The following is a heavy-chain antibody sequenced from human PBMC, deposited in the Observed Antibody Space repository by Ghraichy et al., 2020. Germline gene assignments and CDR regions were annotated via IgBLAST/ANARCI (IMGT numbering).Heavy chain of an antibody. D-gene: IGHD6-19*01. CDR3: AKDHPGIAVAGTPDY. CDR2: ISGSGGST. CDR1: GFTFSSYA. Sequence: GESLNISCAASGFTFSSYAMSWVRQAPGKGLEWVSAISGSGGSTYYADSVKGRFTISRDNSKNTLYLQMNSLRAEDTAVYYCAKDHPGIAVAGTPDYWGQGTLVTVSS. J-gene: IGHJ4*02. V-gene: IGHV3-23*01.